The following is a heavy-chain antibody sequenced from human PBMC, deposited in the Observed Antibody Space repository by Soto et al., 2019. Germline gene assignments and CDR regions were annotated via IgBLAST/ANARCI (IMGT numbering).Heavy chain of an antibody. CDR2: INPSGGST. CDR3: ARDQEPSTLYYDYYYMDV. CDR1: GYTFTSYY. Sequence: ASVKVSCKASGYTFTSYYIHWVRQAPGQGLERMGIINPSGGSTSYAQKFQGRVTVTRDTSTSTVYMEVSGLRSEDTAVYYCARDQEPSTLYYDYYYMDVWGKGTTVTVSS. V-gene: IGHV1-46*03. J-gene: IGHJ6*03.